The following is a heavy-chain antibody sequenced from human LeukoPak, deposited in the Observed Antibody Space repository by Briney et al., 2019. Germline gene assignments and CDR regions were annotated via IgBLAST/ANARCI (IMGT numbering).Heavy chain of an antibody. D-gene: IGHD1-26*01. CDR2: IYYSGST. Sequence: SETLSLTCTVSGGSINSYYWSWIRQPPGKGLEWFGSIYYSGSTYYNPSLKSRVTISVDTSKNQFSLKLGSVTAADTAMYYCARHTVNVGATKWGQGTLVTVSS. CDR3: ARHTVNVGATK. J-gene: IGHJ4*02. CDR1: GGSINSYY. V-gene: IGHV4-59*05.